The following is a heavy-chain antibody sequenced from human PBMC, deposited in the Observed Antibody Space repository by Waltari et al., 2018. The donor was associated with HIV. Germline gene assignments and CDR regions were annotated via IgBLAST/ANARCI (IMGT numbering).Heavy chain of an antibody. D-gene: IGHD2-15*01. V-gene: IGHV4-30-2*01. CDR3: AIVGRGYWGDECYYDYVLDV. CDR2: IDQSGTA. CDR1: GGSISGDGYS. J-gene: IGHJ6*02. Sequence: QLQLQESGSGLVKPSQTLSLTCTVSGGSISGDGYSYSWIRQPPGKGLEWIGFIDQSGTAPDDASLECRVTRSGDRSRNPFFLTVRSVSAADTAVYYCAIVGRGYWGDECYYDYVLDVWGQGTTVIVSS.